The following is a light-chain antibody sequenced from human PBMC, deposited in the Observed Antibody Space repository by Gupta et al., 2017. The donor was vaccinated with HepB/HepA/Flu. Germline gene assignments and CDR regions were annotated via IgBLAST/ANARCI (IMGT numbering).Light chain of an antibody. CDR2: AVS. CDR1: QGISSF. Sequence: DIQLTQPPSFLSASIGDRVTITCRASQGISSFLAWYQQKPGKAPKLLVYAVSTLQSGVPSRFSGGGFATEFTLTISSLQPEDFATYYCQQLNNYPPTFGQGTRLEIK. V-gene: IGKV1-9*01. CDR3: QQLNNYPPT. J-gene: IGKJ5*01.